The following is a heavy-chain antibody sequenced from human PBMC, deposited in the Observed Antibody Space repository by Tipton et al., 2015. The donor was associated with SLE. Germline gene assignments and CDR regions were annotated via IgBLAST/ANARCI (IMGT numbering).Heavy chain of an antibody. Sequence: TLSLTCNVSAGSIRSGSYFWGWIRQPPGKGLEWIGYIYYSGSTYYNPSLKSRVTISVDTSKNQFSPKLSSVTAADTAVYYCARFIAVAGIAEYFQHWGQGTLVTVSS. V-gene: IGHV4-31*03. CDR2: IYYSGST. CDR3: ARFIAVAGIAEYFQH. D-gene: IGHD6-19*01. J-gene: IGHJ1*01. CDR1: AGSIRSGSYF.